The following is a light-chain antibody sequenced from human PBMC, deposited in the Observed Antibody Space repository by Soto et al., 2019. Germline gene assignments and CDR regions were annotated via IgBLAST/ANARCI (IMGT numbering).Light chain of an antibody. Sequence: EIVMTQSPATLSVSPGERATLSCRASQTITSNLAWYQQKPGQAPRLLIYGASTRATGVPARFSGSGSGTEFTLTISSLQSEDFAVYYCQQYNNWPPATFGQGTKFEIK. CDR2: GAS. CDR3: QQYNNWPPAT. V-gene: IGKV3-15*01. J-gene: IGKJ1*01. CDR1: QTITSN.